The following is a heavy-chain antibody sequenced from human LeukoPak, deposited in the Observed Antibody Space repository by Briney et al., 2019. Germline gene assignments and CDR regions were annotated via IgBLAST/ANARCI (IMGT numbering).Heavy chain of an antibody. J-gene: IGHJ6*02. Sequence: GGPLRLSCAASGCTFSSYDMHWVRQAKGKGLEWVSAIGTAGDTYYPGSVKGRFTISRENAKNSLYLQMNSLRAGDTAVYYCARALGSGRNDYYYYGMDVWGQGTTVTVSS. V-gene: IGHV3-13*01. CDR2: IGTAGDT. CDR3: ARALGSGRNDYYYYGMDV. D-gene: IGHD3-10*01. CDR1: GCTFSSYD.